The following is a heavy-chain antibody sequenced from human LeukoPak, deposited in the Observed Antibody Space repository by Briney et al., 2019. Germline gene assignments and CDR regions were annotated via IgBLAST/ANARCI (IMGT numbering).Heavy chain of an antibody. J-gene: IGHJ4*02. CDR2: INHSGST. D-gene: IGHD5-18*01. Sequence: KPSETLSLTCAVYGGSFSGYYWSWIRQPPGKGLEWIGEINHSGSTNYNPSLKSRVTISVDTSKNQFSLKLSSVTAADTAVYYCARGQKYRSGYTVSELGSGYFDYWGQGTLVTVSS. CDR3: ARGQKYRSGYTVSELGSGYFDY. CDR1: GGSFSGYY. V-gene: IGHV4-34*01.